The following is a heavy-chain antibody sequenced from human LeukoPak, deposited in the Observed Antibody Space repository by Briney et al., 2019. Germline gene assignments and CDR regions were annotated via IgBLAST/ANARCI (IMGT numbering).Heavy chain of an antibody. CDR1: GYTFTGYY. V-gene: IGHV1-2*02. CDR3: ARSERGWFGELFPPNWFDP. CDR2: INPNSGGT. J-gene: IGHJ5*02. D-gene: IGHD3-10*01. Sequence: ASVKVSRKASGYTFTGYYMHWVRQAPGQGLEWMGWINPNSGGTNYAQKFQGRVTMTRDTSISTAYMELSRLRSDDTAVYYCARSERGWFGELFPPNWFDPWGQGTLVTVSS.